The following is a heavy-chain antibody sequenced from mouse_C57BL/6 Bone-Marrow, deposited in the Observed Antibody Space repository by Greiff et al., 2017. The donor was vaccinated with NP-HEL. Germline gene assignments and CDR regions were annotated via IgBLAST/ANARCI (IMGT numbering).Heavy chain of an antibody. Sequence: QVQLQQSGAELARPGASVKLSCKASGYTFTSYGISWVKQRTGQGLEWIGEIYPRSGNTYYNEKFKGKATLTADKSSSTAYMALRSLTSEDSAVYFCASPNYYGSTPDWGQGTLVTVSA. CDR2: IYPRSGNT. CDR3: ASPNYYGSTPD. D-gene: IGHD1-1*01. CDR1: GYTFTSYG. J-gene: IGHJ3*01. V-gene: IGHV1-81*01.